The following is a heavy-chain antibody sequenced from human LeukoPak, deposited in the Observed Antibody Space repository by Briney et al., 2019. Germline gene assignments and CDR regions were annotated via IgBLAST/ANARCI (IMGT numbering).Heavy chain of an antibody. CDR1: GYSFTSYW. CDR3: ARSRHYYGSGRYSWFDP. D-gene: IGHD3-10*01. J-gene: IGHJ5*02. Sequence: GESLKISCKGSGYSFTSYWIGWVRQMPGKGLEWMGIIYPGDSDTRYSPSFQGQVTISADKSISTAYLQWSSLKASDTAMYYCARSRHYYGSGRYSWFDPWGQGTLVTVSS. V-gene: IGHV5-51*01. CDR2: IYPGDSDT.